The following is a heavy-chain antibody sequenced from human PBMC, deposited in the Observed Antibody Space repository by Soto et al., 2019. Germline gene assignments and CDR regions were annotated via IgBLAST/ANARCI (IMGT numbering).Heavy chain of an antibody. J-gene: IGHJ4*02. Sequence: TGGSLRLSCAASGFSFDYYAMHWVRQAPGKGLEWVTGISWNSGTIGYADSVKGRFTISRDNAKNSLYLQMNSLRAEDTALYYCARDVWSRASGPPDSWGQGTLVTVSS. CDR1: GFSFDYYA. CDR2: ISWNSGTI. CDR3: ARDVWSRASGPPDS. V-gene: IGHV3-9*01. D-gene: IGHD3-10*01.